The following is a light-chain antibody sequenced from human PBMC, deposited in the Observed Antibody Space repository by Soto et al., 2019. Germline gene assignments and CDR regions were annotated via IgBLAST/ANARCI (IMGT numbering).Light chain of an antibody. CDR2: GAS. Sequence: EIVLTQSPGPLSLSPGEGATLSCRASQSINSFLAWYQQRRGQAPRLLIHGASNRATGIPDRFSGSGSGTDFTLTISRLEPEDFAVYYCQQYGGSPRTFGQGTKVEVK. CDR3: QQYGGSPRT. J-gene: IGKJ1*01. V-gene: IGKV3-20*01. CDR1: QSINSF.